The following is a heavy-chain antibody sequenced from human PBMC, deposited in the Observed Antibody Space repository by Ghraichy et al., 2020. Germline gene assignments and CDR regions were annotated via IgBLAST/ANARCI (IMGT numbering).Heavy chain of an antibody. D-gene: IGHD2-2*01. J-gene: IGHJ6*02. CDR2: IKSKTDGGTT. V-gene: IGHV3-15*01. CDR1: GFTFSNAW. Sequence: GGSLRLSCAASGFTFSNAWMSWVRQAPGKGLEWVGRIKSKTDGGTTDYAAPVKGRFTISRDDSKNTLYLQMNSLKTEDTAVYYCTTRRDCSSTSCYVYYYYGMDVWGQGTTGTVSS. CDR3: TTRRDCSSTSCYVYYYYGMDV.